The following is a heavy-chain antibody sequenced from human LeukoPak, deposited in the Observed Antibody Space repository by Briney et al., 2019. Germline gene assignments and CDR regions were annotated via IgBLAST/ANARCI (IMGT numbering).Heavy chain of an antibody. CDR2: TRDSGVGT. CDR3: ARDGRLTTFDY. D-gene: IGHD4/OR15-4a*01. CDR1: GFTFSTYA. Sequence: GGSLRLSCAASGFTFSTYAMSWVRQAPGKGLEWVSATRDSGVGTYYADSVRGRFTISRDNSKNTMFLQMNSLRAEDTAVYYCARDGRLTTFDYWGQGTLVTVSS. V-gene: IGHV3-23*01. J-gene: IGHJ4*02.